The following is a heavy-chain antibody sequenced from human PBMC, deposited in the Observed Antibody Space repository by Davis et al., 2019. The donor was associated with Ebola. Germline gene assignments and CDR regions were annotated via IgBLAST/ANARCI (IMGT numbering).Heavy chain of an antibody. V-gene: IGHV1-2*06. D-gene: IGHD3-22*01. CDR3: ARGGSGIVVVITTLAFDI. J-gene: IGHJ3*02. CDR1: GYTFTNYG. Sequence: ASVKVSCKASGYTFTNYGITWVRQAPGQGLEWMGRINPDSGGTNYAQKFQGRVTMTRDTSISTAYMELSRLRSDDTAVYYCARGGSGIVVVITTLAFDIWGQGTMVTVSS. CDR2: INPDSGGT.